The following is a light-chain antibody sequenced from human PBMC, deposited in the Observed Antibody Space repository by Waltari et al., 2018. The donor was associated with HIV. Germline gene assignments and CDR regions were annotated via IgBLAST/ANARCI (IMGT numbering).Light chain of an antibody. V-gene: IGKV1-33*01. J-gene: IGKJ4*01. Sequence: DIQMTQSPSSLSASVGDRVTLSCQASQDITSFLNWYQHKPGQAPNLLIYDASNMETGVPARFSGTGSGTDFIFIINSLQPEDVATYYCQQYDKFPLTFGGGTKVEIK. CDR3: QQYDKFPLT. CDR1: QDITSF. CDR2: DAS.